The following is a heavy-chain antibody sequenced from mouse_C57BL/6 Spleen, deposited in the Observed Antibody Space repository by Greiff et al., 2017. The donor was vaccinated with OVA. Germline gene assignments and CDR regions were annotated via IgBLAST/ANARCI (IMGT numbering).Heavy chain of an antibody. Sequence: VQLQQSGAELVRPGASVKLSCTASGFNIKDDYMHWVKQRPEQGLEWIGWIDPENGDTEYASKFQGKATITADTSSNTAYLQLSSLTSEDTAVYYCTGDFYYFDYWGQGTTLTVSS. CDR2: IDPENGDT. CDR1: GFNIKDDY. V-gene: IGHV14-4*01. D-gene: IGHD2-13*01. J-gene: IGHJ2*01. CDR3: TGDFYYFDY.